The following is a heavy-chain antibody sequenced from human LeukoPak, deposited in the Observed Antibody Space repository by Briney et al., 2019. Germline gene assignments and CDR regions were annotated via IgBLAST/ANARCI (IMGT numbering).Heavy chain of an antibody. CDR1: GGSISVYY. CDR3: VRDLDY. Sequence: KSSETLTLTCTVSGGSISVYYWSWIRQPAGKGPEWIGRIYTGGTIYNPSLQSRVAISVDKSKNQISLRLNSVTAADTAIYYCVRDLDYWGQGTLVTVSS. CDR2: IYTGGT. J-gene: IGHJ4*02. V-gene: IGHV4-4*07.